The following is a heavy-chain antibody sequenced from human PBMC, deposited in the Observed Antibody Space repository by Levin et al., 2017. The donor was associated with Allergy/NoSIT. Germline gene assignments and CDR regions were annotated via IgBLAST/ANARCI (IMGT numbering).Heavy chain of an antibody. CDR1: GFTFSSYA. CDR2: ISGSGGST. Sequence: GESLKISCAASGFTFSSYAMSWVRQAPGKGLEWVSAISGSGGSTYYADSVKGRFTISRDNSKNTLYLQMNSLRAEDTAVYYCAKAEWLSQYYFDYWGQGTLVTVSS. V-gene: IGHV3-23*01. CDR3: AKAEWLSQYYFDY. J-gene: IGHJ4*02. D-gene: IGHD3-3*01.